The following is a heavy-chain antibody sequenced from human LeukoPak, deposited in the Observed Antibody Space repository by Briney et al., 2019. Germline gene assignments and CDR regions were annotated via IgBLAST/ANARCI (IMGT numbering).Heavy chain of an antibody. CDR2: INHSGST. Sequence: PSETLSLTCAVYGGSFSGYYWSWIRQPPGKGLEWIGEINHSGSTNYNPSLKSRVTISVDTSKNQFSLKLSSVTAADTAVYYCARGRSIAAPTGYSSGWYPLDYWGQGTLVTVSS. V-gene: IGHV4-34*01. D-gene: IGHD6-19*01. CDR3: ARGRSIAAPTGYSSGWYPLDY. CDR1: GGSFSGYY. J-gene: IGHJ4*02.